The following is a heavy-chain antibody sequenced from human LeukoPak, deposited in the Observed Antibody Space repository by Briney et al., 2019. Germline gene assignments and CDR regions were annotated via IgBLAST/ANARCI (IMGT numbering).Heavy chain of an antibody. CDR2: IYYSGST. V-gene: IGHV4-31*11. J-gene: IGHJ5*02. CDR1: GGSISSGGYY. CDR3: ARESYYYDSSGHRGLFDP. D-gene: IGHD3-22*01. Sequence: PSETLSLTCAVSGGSISSGGYYWSWIRQHPGKGLEWIGYIYYSGSTYYNPSLKSRVTISVDTSKNQFSLKLSSVTAADTAVYYCARESYYYDSSGHRGLFDPWGQGTLVTVSS.